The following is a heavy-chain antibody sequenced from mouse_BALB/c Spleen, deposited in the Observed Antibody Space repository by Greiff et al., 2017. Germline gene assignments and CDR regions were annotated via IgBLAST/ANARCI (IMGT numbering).Heavy chain of an antibody. J-gene: IGHJ4*01. CDR1: GFSLTSYG. V-gene: IGHV2-2*02. Sequence: QVHVKQSGPGLVQPSQSLSITCTVSGFSLTSYGVHWVRQSPGKGLEWLGVIWSGGSTDYNAAFISRLSISKDNSKSQVFFKMNSLQANDTAIYYCARNEGLRHAMDYWGQGTSVTVSS. D-gene: IGHD2-4*01. CDR3: ARNEGLRHAMDY. CDR2: IWSGGST.